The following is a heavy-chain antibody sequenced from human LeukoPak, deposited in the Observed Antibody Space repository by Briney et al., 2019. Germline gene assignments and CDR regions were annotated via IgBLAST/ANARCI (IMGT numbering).Heavy chain of an antibody. CDR3: ARGPPLDY. Sequence: KPGGSLRLSCAASGFTFSIYSMNWVRQVPGKGLEWVSSITSSSSYIYYADSVKGRFTISRDNAKNSLYLQMNSLRAEDTAVYYCARGPPLDYWGQGTLVTVSS. CDR2: ITSSSSYI. J-gene: IGHJ4*02. V-gene: IGHV3-21*01. CDR1: GFTFSIYS.